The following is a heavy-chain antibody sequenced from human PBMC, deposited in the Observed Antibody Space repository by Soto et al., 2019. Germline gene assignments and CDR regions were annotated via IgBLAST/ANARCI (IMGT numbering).Heavy chain of an antibody. CDR1: GGTFSSYA. D-gene: IGHD3-9*01. J-gene: IGHJ4*02. V-gene: IGHV1-69*06. CDR2: IIPIFGTA. CDR3: ARVHGTYYDTLTGLWGGHFDY. Sequence: SVKVSCKASGGTFSSYAISWVRQAPGQGLEWMGGIIPIFGTANYAQKFQGRVTMTADTSTSTMYIELSNLRSEDTAVYYCARVHGTYYDTLTGLWGGHFDYWGQGTQVTVSS.